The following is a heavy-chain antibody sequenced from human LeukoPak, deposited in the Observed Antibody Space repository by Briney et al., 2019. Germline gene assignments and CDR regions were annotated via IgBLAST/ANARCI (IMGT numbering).Heavy chain of an antibody. CDR2: MNPNSGNT. V-gene: IGHV1-8*01. CDR3: ARAPQWFGESKYYMDV. J-gene: IGHJ6*03. CDR1: GGTFSSYA. D-gene: IGHD3-10*01. Sequence: ASVKVSCKAPGGTFSSYAISWVRQATGQGLEWMGWMNPNSGNTGYAQKFQGRVTMTRNTSISTAYMELSSLRSEDTAVYYCARAPQWFGESKYYMDVWGKGTTVTISS.